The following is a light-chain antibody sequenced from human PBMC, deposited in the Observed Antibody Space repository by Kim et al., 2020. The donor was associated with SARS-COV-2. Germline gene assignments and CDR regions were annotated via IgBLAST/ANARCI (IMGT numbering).Light chain of an antibody. V-gene: IGLV3-1*01. CDR3: QAWDSTTDRV. Sequence: SPGQTASITCSGDKLGDKYACWYQQKPGQSPVLVIYQDSKRPSGIPERFSGSNSGNTATLTISGTQAMDEADYYCQAWDSTTDRVFGGGTQLTVL. J-gene: IGLJ3*02. CDR2: QDS. CDR1: KLGDKY.